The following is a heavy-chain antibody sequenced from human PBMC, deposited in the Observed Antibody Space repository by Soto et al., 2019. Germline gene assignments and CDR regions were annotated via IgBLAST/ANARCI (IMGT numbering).Heavy chain of an antibody. V-gene: IGHV4-39*01. CDR3: ARQSRVVPAAVGYYYYYMDL. CDR2: IYYSGST. D-gene: IGHD2-2*01. CDR1: GGSISSSSYY. J-gene: IGHJ6*03. Sequence: SETLSLTCTVSGGSISSSSYYWGWIRQPPGKGLEWIGSIYYSGSTYYNPSLKSRVTISVDTSKNQFSLKLSSVTAADTAVYYCARQSRVVPAAVGYYYYYMDLSGKATTVTVS.